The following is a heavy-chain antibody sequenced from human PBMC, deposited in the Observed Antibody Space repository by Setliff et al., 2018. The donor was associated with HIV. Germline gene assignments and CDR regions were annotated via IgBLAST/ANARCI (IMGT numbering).Heavy chain of an antibody. V-gene: IGHV1-3*01. CDR3: ARSRSGWSSPFDY. J-gene: IGHJ4*02. D-gene: IGHD6-19*01. Sequence: ASVKVSCKASGYTFTSYAMHWVRQAPGQRLEWMGWINAGNGNTKYSQKFRGRVTITRDTSASTAYMELSSLRSEDTAVYYCARSRSGWSSPFDYWGQGTLVTVSS. CDR2: INAGNGNT. CDR1: GYTFTSYA.